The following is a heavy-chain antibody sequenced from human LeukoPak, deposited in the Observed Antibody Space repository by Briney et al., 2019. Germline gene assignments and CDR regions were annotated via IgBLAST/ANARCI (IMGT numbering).Heavy chain of an antibody. CDR3: AELGITMIGGV. Sequence: GGSLRLSCVASGFNVSSKSMSWVRQAPGKGLEWVSVIYSGGSTYYADSVKGRFTISRDNAKNSLYLQMNSLRAEGTSVYYCAELGITMIGGVWGKGTTVTISS. V-gene: IGHV3-53*01. J-gene: IGHJ6*04. D-gene: IGHD3-10*02. CDR2: IYSGGST. CDR1: GFNVSSKS.